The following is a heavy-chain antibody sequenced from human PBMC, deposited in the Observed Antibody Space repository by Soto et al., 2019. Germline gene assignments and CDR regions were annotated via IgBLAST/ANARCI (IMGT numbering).Heavy chain of an antibody. CDR3: ARYHYYGSGSSNWFDP. J-gene: IGHJ5*02. CDR1: GFTFSSYW. V-gene: IGHV3-7*01. CDR2: IKQDGSEK. Sequence: GGSLRLSCAASGFTFSSYWMSWVRQAPGKGLEWVANIKQDGSEKYYVDSVKGRFTISRDNAKNSLYLQMNSLRAEDTAVYYCARYHYYGSGSSNWFDPWGQGTLVTVSS. D-gene: IGHD3-10*01.